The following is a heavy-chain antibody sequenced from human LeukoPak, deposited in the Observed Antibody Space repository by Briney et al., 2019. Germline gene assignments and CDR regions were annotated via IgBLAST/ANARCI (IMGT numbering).Heavy chain of an antibody. Sequence: SETLSLTCGIYGGSFSDYSWNWIRQPPGKGLEWIGEINHSGSPNYNPSLKSRVTISVDKSKNQFSLKLSSVTAADTAVYYCARRGIAAAGPLDWFDPWGQGTLVTVSS. J-gene: IGHJ5*02. CDR1: GGSFSDYS. D-gene: IGHD6-13*01. V-gene: IGHV4-34*01. CDR2: INHSGSP. CDR3: ARRGIAAAGPLDWFDP.